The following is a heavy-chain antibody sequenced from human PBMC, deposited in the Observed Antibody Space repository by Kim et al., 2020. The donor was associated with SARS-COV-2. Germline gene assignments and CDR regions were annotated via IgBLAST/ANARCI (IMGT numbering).Heavy chain of an antibody. Sequence: GGSLRLSCAASGFTFDDYAMHWVRQAPGKGLEWVSGISWNSGSIGYADSVKGRFTISRDNAKNSLYLQMNSLRAEDTALYYCAKGGGGVWFGEFPPYYYG. CDR1: GFTFDDYA. J-gene: IGHJ6*01. V-gene: IGHV3-9*01. D-gene: IGHD3-10*01. CDR2: ISWNSGSI. CDR3: AKGGGGVWFGEFPPYYYG.